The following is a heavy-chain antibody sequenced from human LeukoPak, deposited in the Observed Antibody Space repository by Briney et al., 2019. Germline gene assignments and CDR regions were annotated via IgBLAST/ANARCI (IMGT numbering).Heavy chain of an antibody. Sequence: PSETLSLTCAVYGGSFSGYYWSWIRQPPGKGLEWIGEINHSGSTNYNPSLKSRVTISVDTSKNQFSLKLSSVTAADTAVHYCASRVSRQQLVLRAFDIWGQGTMVTVSS. CDR1: GGSFSGYY. CDR2: INHSGST. D-gene: IGHD6-13*01. J-gene: IGHJ3*02. V-gene: IGHV4-34*01. CDR3: ASRVSRQQLVLRAFDI.